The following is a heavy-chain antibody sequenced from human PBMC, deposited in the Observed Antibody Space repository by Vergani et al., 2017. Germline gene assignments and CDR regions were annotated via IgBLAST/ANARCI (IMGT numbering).Heavy chain of an antibody. CDR3: ASGLARSWSAELGY. CDR1: GGSISSGSYY. V-gene: IGHV4-61*02. CDR2: IYTSGST. J-gene: IGHJ4*02. D-gene: IGHD6-13*01. Sequence: QVQLQESGPGLVKPSQTLSLTCTVSGGSISSGSYYWSWIRQPAGKGLEWIGRIYTSGSTNYNPSLKSRVTMSVDTSKNQFSLKLSSVTAAATAVYYCASGLARSWSAELGYWGQGTLVTVSS.